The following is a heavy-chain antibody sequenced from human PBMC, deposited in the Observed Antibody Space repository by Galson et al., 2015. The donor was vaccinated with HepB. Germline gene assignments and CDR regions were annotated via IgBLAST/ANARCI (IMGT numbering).Heavy chain of an antibody. CDR1: GFTVSSNY. D-gene: IGHD6-13*01. Sequence: SLRLSCAASGFTVSSNYMSWVRQAPGKGLEWVSVIYSGGSTYYADSVKGRFTISRDNSKNTLYLQMNSLRAEDTAVYYCARDGRRSSWYVDAFDIWGQGTMVTVSS. CDR2: IYSGGST. V-gene: IGHV3-53*01. J-gene: IGHJ3*02. CDR3: ARDGRRSSWYVDAFDI.